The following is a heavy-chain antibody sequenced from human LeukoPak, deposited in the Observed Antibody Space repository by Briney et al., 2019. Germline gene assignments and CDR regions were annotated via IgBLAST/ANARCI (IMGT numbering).Heavy chain of an antibody. CDR1: GYTFTSYG. D-gene: IGHD3-3*01. V-gene: IGHV1-18*01. CDR3: ARGHYDFWSGYQAYYFDY. CDR2: ISAYNGNT. Sequence: ASVKVSCKASGYTFTSYGISWVRPAPGQGLEWMGWISAYNGNTNYAQKLQGRVTMTTDTSTSTAYMELRSLRSDDTAVYYCARGHYDFWSGYQAYYFDYWGQGTLVTVSS. J-gene: IGHJ4*02.